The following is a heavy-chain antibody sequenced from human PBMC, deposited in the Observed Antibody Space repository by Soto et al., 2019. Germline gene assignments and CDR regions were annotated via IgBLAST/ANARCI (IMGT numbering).Heavy chain of an antibody. CDR1: GFTFSSYD. J-gene: IGHJ6*03. CDR2: IGTAGDT. D-gene: IGHD2-15*01. Sequence: GGSLRLSCAASGFTFSSYDMHWVRQATGKGLEWVSAIGTAGDTYYPGSVKGRFTISRENAKNSLYLQMNSLRAGDTAVYYCARGPRGKLYWYMDVWGKGTTVTVSS. V-gene: IGHV3-13*01. CDR3: ARGPRGKLYWYMDV.